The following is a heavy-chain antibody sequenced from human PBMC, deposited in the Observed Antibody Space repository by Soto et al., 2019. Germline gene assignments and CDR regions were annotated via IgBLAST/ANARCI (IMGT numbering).Heavy chain of an antibody. CDR2: ISAYNGNT. CDR1: GYTFTSYG. Sequence: GASVKVSCKASGYTFTSYGINWVRQAPGQGLEWMGWISAYNGNTNYAQKLQGRVTMTTDTSTSTAYMELRSLRSDDTAVYYCATPYDSSGPDAFDIWGQGTMVT. J-gene: IGHJ3*02. V-gene: IGHV1-18*01. CDR3: ATPYDSSGPDAFDI. D-gene: IGHD3-22*01.